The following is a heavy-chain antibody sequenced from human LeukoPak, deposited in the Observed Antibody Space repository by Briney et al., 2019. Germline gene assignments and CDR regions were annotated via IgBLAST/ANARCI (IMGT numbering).Heavy chain of an antibody. Sequence: GGSLRLSCAASGFMFNGYSMTWVRQAPGKGLEWVSYISGGSDYIYYTDSVKGRFTTSRDNAKKSLYLQLNSLRVEDTAVYYCARWGLGPSFDSWGQGTLVTVSS. CDR1: GFMFNGYS. J-gene: IGHJ4*02. CDR2: ISGGSDYI. V-gene: IGHV3-21*01. CDR3: ARWGLGPSFDS. D-gene: IGHD1-26*01.